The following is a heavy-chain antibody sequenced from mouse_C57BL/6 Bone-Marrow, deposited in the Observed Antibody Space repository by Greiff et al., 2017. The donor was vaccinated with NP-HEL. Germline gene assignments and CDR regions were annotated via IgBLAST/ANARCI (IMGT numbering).Heavy chain of an antibody. V-gene: IGHV1-69*01. CDR2: IDPSDSYT. D-gene: IGHD2-4*01. Sequence: QVHVKQPGAELVMPGASVKLSCKASGYTFTSYWMHWVKQRPGQGLEWIGEIDPSDSYTNYNQKFKGKSTLTVDKSSSTAYMQLSSLTSEDSAVYYCARDDYDWYFDVWGTGTTVTVSS. CDR3: ARDDYDWYFDV. J-gene: IGHJ1*03. CDR1: GYTFTSYW.